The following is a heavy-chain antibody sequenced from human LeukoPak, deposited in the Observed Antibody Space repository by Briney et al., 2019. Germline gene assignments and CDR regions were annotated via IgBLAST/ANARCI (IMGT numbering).Heavy chain of an antibody. D-gene: IGHD6-13*01. V-gene: IGHV1-69*06. CDR2: IIPIFGTA. Sequence: GASVKVSCKASGGTFSSYAISWVRQAPGQGLEWMGGIIPIFGTANYAQKFQGRVTITADKSTSTAYMELSSLRSEDTAVYYCARANGRSWYSVEYYYYYMDVWGKGTTVTISS. J-gene: IGHJ6*03. CDR1: GGTFSSYA. CDR3: ARANGRSWYSVEYYYYYMDV.